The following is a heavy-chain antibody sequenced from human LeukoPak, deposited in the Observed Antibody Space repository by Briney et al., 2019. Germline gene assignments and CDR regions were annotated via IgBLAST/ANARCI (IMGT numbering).Heavy chain of an antibody. CDR3: ARASLRGDYSLGLMDV. CDR2: ISAYNGNT. CDR1: GYTFTSYG. V-gene: IGHV1-18*01. J-gene: IGHJ6*03. Sequence: ASVKVSCKASGYTFTSYGISWVRQAPGQGLERMGWISAYNGNTNYAQKLQGRVTMTTDTSTSTAYMELRSLRSDDTAVYYCARASLRGDYSLGLMDVWGKGTTVTVSS. D-gene: IGHD4-17*01.